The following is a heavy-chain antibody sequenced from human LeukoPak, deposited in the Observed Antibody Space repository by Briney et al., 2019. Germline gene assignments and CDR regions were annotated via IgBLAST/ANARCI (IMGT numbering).Heavy chain of an antibody. CDR1: GFTFGDYV. CDR2: IGRKNYGGRT. J-gene: IGHJ4*02. V-gene: IGHV3-49*03. Sequence: GGSLRLSCTASGFTFGDYVMSWFRQAPGKGLEWVGFIGRKNYGGRTEYAASVKGRFTISRDDSKSIAYLQMNSLKTEDTAVYYCTRGGYSYAYWGQGTLVTVSS. CDR3: TRGGYSYAY. D-gene: IGHD5-18*01.